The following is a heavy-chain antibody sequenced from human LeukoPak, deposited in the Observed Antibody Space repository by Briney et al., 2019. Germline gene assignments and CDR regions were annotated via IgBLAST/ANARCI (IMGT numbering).Heavy chain of an antibody. D-gene: IGHD3-16*01. J-gene: IGHJ4*02. CDR1: GCTFSSYA. Sequence: GGSLRLSCAASGCTFSSYAMHWVRQAPGKGLEWVAVISYVGSNKYYADSVQGRFTITRDKSTNTPYMQLNSLRAEDTAVYYFSRSDYVWGSSPPRFDYWGQGTLVTVSS. V-gene: IGHV3-30*01. CDR3: SRSDYVWGSSPPRFDY. CDR2: ISYVGSNK.